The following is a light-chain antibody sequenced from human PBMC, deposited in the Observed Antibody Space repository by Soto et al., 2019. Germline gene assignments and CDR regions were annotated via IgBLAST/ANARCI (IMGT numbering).Light chain of an antibody. CDR1: SSDIGNYNL. J-gene: IGLJ2*01. CDR3: CSYAGSGAHVV. V-gene: IGLV2-23*02. Sequence: QSVLTQPASVSGSPGQSITISCTGTSSDIGNYNLVSWYQQHPDKAPILMIYEVTKRPSGVSNRFSGSKSGNTASLTISGLQAEDEADYYCCSYAGSGAHVVFGGGTKVTVL. CDR2: EVT.